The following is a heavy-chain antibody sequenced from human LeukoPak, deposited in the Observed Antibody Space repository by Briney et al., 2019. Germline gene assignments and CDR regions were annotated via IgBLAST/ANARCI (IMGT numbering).Heavy chain of an antibody. CDR1: GFTFSDYW. D-gene: IGHD6-6*01. V-gene: IGHV3-7*01. J-gene: IGHJ4*02. CDR2: IKQDGSQR. CDR3: ARRGGSSSRRSPIDY. Sequence: GGSLRLSCTASGFTFSDYWMTWVRQAPGKGPEWVANIKQDGSQRYYVDSVRGRFTICRDNAKNSLFLQMNGLRAEDTAVYYCARRGGSSSRRSPIDYWGQGTLVTVSS.